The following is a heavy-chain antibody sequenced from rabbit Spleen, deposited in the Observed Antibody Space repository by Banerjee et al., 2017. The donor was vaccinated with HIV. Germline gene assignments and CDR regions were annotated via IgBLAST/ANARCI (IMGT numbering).Heavy chain of an antibody. CDR3: ARKYNSGYNYGTYNL. D-gene: IGHD6-1*01. Sequence: QEQLVESGGGLVKPGASLKLSCKASGFDFSNYGVSWVRQAPGKGLEWIGYIEPIFGNTYYANWVNGRFTISSHNAQNTLYLQLSSLTAADTATYFCARKYNSGYNYGTYNLWGQGTLVTVS. CDR1: GFDFSNYG. V-gene: IGHV1S47*01. CDR2: IEPIFGNT. J-gene: IGHJ3*01.